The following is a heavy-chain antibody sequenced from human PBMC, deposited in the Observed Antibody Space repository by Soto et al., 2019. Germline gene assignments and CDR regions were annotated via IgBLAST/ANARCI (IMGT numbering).Heavy chain of an antibody. D-gene: IGHD5-12*01. CDR3: ARGYSGYGDLAFDI. V-gene: IGHV3-33*01. Sequence: QVQLVESGGGVVQPGRSLRLSCAASGFTFSSYGMHWVRQAPGKGLEWVAVIWYDGSNKYYADSVKGRFTISRDNSKNTLYLQMNSVRAEDTAVYYCARGYSGYGDLAFDIWGQGTMVTVSS. CDR1: GFTFSSYG. CDR2: IWYDGSNK. J-gene: IGHJ3*02.